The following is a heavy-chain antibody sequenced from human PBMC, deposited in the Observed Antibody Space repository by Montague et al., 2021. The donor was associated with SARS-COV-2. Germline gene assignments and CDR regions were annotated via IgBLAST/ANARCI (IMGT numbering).Heavy chain of an antibody. CDR1: GDSISSHF. J-gene: IGHJ3*01. V-gene: IGHV4-59*11. D-gene: IGHD3-3*01. Sequence: SETLSLTCTVSGDSISSHFWSWIRQPPGRGLERIGHIYYRGSTNYNPSLKSRVTISVDTSKNQFSLNLTSVTAADTAVYYCARGQVTISGVLIFIPAAGHLDGWGQGTSVTVSS. CDR2: IYYRGST. CDR3: ARGQVTISGVLIFIPAAGHLDG.